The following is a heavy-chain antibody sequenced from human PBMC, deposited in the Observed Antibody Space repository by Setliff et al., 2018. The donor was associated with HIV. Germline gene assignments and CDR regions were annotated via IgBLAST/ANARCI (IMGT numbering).Heavy chain of an antibody. D-gene: IGHD5-18*01. J-gene: IGHJ4*02. CDR3: ARTLRAAAMGYFDY. V-gene: IGHV4-39*01. CDR2: ISYSGST. CDR1: GGSISGSSYF. Sequence: PSETLSLTCTVSGGSISGSSYFLAWIRQPPGRGLEWIGSISYSGSTSYNPSLKSRVTISVVTSKNQFSLKLSSVTAADTAVYYCARTLRAAAMGYFDYWGQGTLVTVS.